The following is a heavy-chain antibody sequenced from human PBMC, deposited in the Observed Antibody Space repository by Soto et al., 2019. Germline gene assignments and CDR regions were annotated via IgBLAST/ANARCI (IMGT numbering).Heavy chain of an antibody. V-gene: IGHV4-39*01. Sequence: LSLTCTVSGGSISSTSYYWGWIRQPPGKGLEWIGSIYYSGSTYYNPSLKSRVTISVDTSKNQFSLKLSSVTAADTAMYYCARLGKSYGSTYYFGMDVCGQGTTVTVSS. CDR1: GGSISSTSYY. D-gene: IGHD6-13*01. J-gene: IGHJ6*02. CDR2: IYYSGST. CDR3: ARLGKSYGSTYYFGMDV.